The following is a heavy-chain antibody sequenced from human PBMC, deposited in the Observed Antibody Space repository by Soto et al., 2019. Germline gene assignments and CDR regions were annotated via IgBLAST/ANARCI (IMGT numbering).Heavy chain of an antibody. V-gene: IGHV3-11*01. D-gene: IGHD2-15*01. CDR1: GFTFSDYY. J-gene: IGHJ4*02. CDR2: ISSSGSTI. CDR3: ARVPSGGSTYFDY. Sequence: GESLKISCAASGFTFSDYYMSWIRQAPGKGLEWVSYISSSGSTIYYADSVKGRFTISRDNAKNSLYLQMNSLRAEDTAVYYCARVPSGGSTYFDYWGQGTLVTVSS.